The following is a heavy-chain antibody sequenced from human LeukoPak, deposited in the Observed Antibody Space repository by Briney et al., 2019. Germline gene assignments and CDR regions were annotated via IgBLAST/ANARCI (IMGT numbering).Heavy chain of an antibody. Sequence: PSETLSLTCAVYGGSFSTYYWSWIRQPAGKGLEWIGRTHTSGTTNYNPSLKSRVTMSVDTSNNQFSLKLSSVTAADTAVYYCARGSREMATIFDYWGQGTLVTVSS. J-gene: IGHJ4*02. CDR2: THTSGTT. V-gene: IGHV4-59*10. CDR3: ARGSREMATIFDY. D-gene: IGHD5-24*01. CDR1: GGSFSTYY.